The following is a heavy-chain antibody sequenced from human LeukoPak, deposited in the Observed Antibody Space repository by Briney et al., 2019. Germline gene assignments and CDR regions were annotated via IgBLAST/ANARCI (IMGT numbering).Heavy chain of an antibody. CDR2: ISSSSPYI. J-gene: IGHJ3*02. CDR3: ARDLGLAVAADAFDI. V-gene: IGHV3-21*01. Sequence: GGSLRLSCTVSGFSISSYSMNWVRQPPGKGKEWVSSISSSSPYIYYADSVIGRFTTSTVSTTKSLSLLKISPRAEETAVYYCARDLGLAVAADAFDIWGQGTMLTVSS. D-gene: IGHD6-19*01. CDR1: GFSISSYS.